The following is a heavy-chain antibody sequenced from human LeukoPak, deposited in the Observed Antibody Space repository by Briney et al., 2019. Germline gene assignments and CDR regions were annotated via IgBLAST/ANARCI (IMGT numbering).Heavy chain of an antibody. CDR3: ARDQTFLELRYYYYMDV. CDR2: ISAYNGNT. V-gene: IGHV1-18*01. Sequence: ASVKVSCKASGYTFTSYGISWVRQAPGQGLEWMGWISAYNGNTNYAQKLQGRVTMTTDTSTSTAYMELRSLRSDDTAVYYCARDQTFLELRYYYYMDVWGKGTTVTVSS. CDR1: GYTFTSYG. D-gene: IGHD3-3*02. J-gene: IGHJ6*03.